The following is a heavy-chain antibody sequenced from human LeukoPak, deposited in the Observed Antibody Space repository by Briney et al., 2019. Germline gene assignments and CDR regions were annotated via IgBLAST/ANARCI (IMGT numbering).Heavy chain of an antibody. D-gene: IGHD1-26*01. CDR3: ARGSGGSGSYFLTFDY. V-gene: IGHV1-18*01. CDR1: GYTFTSYS. Sequence: ASVKVSCKASGYTFTSYSINWVRQAPGQGLEWMGWISAYNGNTKYAQKLQGRVTMTTDTSTSTAYMELRSLRSDDTAVYYCARGSGGSGSYFLTFDYWGQGTLVTVSS. J-gene: IGHJ4*02. CDR2: ISAYNGNT.